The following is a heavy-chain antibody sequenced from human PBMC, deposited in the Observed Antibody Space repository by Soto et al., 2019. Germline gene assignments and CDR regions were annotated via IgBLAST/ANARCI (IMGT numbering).Heavy chain of an antibody. J-gene: IGHJ3*02. CDR1: GDSISRIDYY. D-gene: IGHD3-22*01. Sequence: PSETLSLTCSVSGDSISRIDYYWTCIRQHPEKGLEWIGNIYFRGNTYYSPSLESRLTISVDTSKNQFSLKLTSVTAADTAVYYCAREGGSYDSGGYLIRGAFDIWGQGTMVTVS. CDR2: IYFRGNT. CDR3: AREGGSYDSGGYLIRGAFDI. V-gene: IGHV4-31*03.